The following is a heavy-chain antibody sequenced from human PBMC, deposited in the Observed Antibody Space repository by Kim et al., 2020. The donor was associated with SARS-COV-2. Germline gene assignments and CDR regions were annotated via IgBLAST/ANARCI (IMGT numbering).Heavy chain of an antibody. Sequence: LSLTCAASGFTFSSYAMNWVRQAPGKGLEWVSAISGSGGTTYYADSVKGRFTISRDNSKNTLYLQMNSLRAEYTALYYCAKGSLGAFDIWGQGTMVT. CDR2: ISGSGGTT. J-gene: IGHJ3*02. CDR3: AKGSLGAFDI. CDR1: GFTFSSYA. D-gene: IGHD3-10*01. V-gene: IGHV3-23*01.